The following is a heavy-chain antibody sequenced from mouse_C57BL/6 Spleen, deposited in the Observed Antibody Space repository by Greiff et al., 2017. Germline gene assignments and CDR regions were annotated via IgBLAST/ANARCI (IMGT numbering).Heavy chain of an antibody. Sequence: EVMLVESEGGLVQPGSSMKLSCTASGFTFSDYYMAWVRQVPEKGLEWVANINYDGSSTYYLDSLKSRFIISRDNAKNILYLQMSSLKSEDTATYYCAREKIYDIYYYAMDYWGQGTSVTVSS. CDR1: GFTFSDYY. V-gene: IGHV5-16*01. CDR3: AREKIYDIYYYAMDY. J-gene: IGHJ4*01. D-gene: IGHD2-3*01. CDR2: INYDGSST.